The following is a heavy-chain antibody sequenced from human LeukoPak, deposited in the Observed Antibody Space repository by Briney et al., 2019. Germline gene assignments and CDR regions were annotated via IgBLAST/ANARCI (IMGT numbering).Heavy chain of an antibody. CDR3: AKAPPGKFDP. J-gene: IGHJ5*02. CDR2: ISSDGSST. Sequence: PGGSLRLSCAAYGFTFSSYSMNWVRQAPGKGLEWVSFISSDGSSTTYADSVKGRFTISRDNSKNTLYLQMNSLRAEDTAVYYCAKAPPGKFDPWGQGTLVTVSS. CDR1: GFTFSSYS. V-gene: IGHV3-23*01. D-gene: IGHD3-10*01.